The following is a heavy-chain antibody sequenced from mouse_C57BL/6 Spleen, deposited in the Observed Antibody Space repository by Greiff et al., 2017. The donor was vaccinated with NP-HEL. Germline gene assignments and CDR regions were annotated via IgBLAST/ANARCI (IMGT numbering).Heavy chain of an antibody. CDR1: GYTFTSYW. Sequence: VQLQQSGAELVRPGSSVKLSCKASGYTFTSYWMHWVKQRPIQGLEWIGSIDPSDSETHYNQKFKDKATLTVDKSSSTAYMQLSSLTSEDSAVYYCAREDYDYDGPFDYWGQGTTLTVSS. CDR2: IDPSDSET. D-gene: IGHD2-4*01. J-gene: IGHJ2*01. CDR3: AREDYDYDGPFDY. V-gene: IGHV1-52*01.